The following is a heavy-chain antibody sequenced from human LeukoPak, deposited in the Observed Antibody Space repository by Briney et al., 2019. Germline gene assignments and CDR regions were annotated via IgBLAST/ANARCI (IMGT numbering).Heavy chain of an antibody. J-gene: IGHJ4*02. D-gene: IGHD6-19*01. Sequence: GGSLRLSCAASGFTFSSYSMNWVRQAPGKGLEWVSFIIGSGDLIYYADSVKGRFTISRDNAKNSLYLQMNSLRAEDTAVYYCAKPKYTVAGSNYFDYWGQGTLVTVP. CDR3: AKPKYTVAGSNYFDY. CDR1: GFTFSSYS. V-gene: IGHV3-48*01. CDR2: IIGSGDLI.